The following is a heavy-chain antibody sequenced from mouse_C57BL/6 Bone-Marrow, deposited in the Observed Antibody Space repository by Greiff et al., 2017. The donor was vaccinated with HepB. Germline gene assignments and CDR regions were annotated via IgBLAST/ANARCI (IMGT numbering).Heavy chain of an antibody. V-gene: IGHV5-6*01. CDR1: GFTFSSYG. CDR3: ARHPSYDFLAY. Sequence: EVKLVESGGDLVKPGGSLKLSCAASGFTFSSYGMSWVRQTPDKRLEWVATISSGGSYTYYPDSVKGRFTISRDNAKNTLYLQMSSLKSEDTAMYYCARHPSYDFLAYWGQGTLVTVSA. J-gene: IGHJ3*01. CDR2: ISSGGSYT. D-gene: IGHD2-4*01.